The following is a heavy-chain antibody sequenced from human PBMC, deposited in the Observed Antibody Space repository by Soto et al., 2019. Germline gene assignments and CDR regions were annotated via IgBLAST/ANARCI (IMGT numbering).Heavy chain of an antibody. Sequence: SVKVSCKASGFTFTSSAVQWVRQARGQRLEWIGWIVVGSGNTNYAQKFQERVTITRDMSTSTAYMELSSLRSEDTAVYYCAADPPYGDSLDYWGQGTLVTVSS. CDR2: IVVGSGNT. CDR3: AADPPYGDSLDY. CDR1: GFTFTSSA. J-gene: IGHJ4*02. V-gene: IGHV1-58*01. D-gene: IGHD4-17*01.